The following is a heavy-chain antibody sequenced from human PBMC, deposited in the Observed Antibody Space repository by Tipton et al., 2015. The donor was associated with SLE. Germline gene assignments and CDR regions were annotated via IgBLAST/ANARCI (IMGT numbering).Heavy chain of an antibody. J-gene: IGHJ4*02. Sequence: TLSLTCTVSGGSVSSGSYYWSWIRQPAGKGLEWIGYIYTSGSTNYNPSLKSRVTISVDTSKNQFSLKLSSVTAADTAVYYCASRPRVGIAAHDYWGQGTLVTVSS. CDR3: ASRPRVGIAAHDY. CDR1: GGSVSSGSYY. D-gene: IGHD6-13*01. CDR2: IYTSGST. V-gene: IGHV4-61*09.